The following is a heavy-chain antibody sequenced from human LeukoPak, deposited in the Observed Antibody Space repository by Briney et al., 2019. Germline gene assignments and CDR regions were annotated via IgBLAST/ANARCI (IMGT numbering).Heavy chain of an antibody. J-gene: IGHJ4*02. CDR1: GFTFSNYG. CDR3: ARRGYGSGSFDY. D-gene: IGHD3-10*01. CDR2: IRYDGSNR. Sequence: GGSLRLSCAASGFTFSNYGMHWVRQAPGKGLEWVAFIRYDGSNRYYVDSVKGRFTISRDNGKNSLYVQMNSLRVEDTAVYFCARRGYGSGSFDYWGQGTLVTVSS. V-gene: IGHV3-30*02.